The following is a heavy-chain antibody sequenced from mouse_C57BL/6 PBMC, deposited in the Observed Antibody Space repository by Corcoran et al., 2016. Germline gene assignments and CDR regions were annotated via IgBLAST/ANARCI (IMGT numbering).Heavy chain of an antibody. D-gene: IGHD4-1*01. CDR1: GYSITSGYY. CDR3: AREELCRFAY. V-gene: IGHV3-6*01. CDR2: ISYDGSN. Sequence: DVQLQESGPGLVKPSQSLSLTCSVTGYSITSGYYWNWIRQFPGNKLEWMGYISYDGSNNYNPSLKNRISITRDTSKNQFFLKLNSVTTEDTATYYCAREELCRFAYWGQGTLVTVSA. J-gene: IGHJ3*01.